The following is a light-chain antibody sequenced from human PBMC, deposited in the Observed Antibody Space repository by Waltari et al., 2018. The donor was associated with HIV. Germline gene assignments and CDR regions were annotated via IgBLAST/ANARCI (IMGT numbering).Light chain of an antibody. CDR2: EVT. CDR3: SSYAGARV. J-gene: IGLJ3*02. CDR1: SSDVGSYNR. Sequence: QSALTQPASVSGSPGQSITISCTVTSSDVGSYNRVSWYQQYPGKAPKLILYEVTKRPSGVSNRVSGSKSGNTASLTLAGLQADDEADYYCSSYAGARVFGGGTNLIVL. V-gene: IGLV2-23*02.